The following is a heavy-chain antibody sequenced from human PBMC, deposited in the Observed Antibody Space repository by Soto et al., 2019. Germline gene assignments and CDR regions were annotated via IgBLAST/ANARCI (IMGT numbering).Heavy chain of an antibody. CDR1: GFTFSSYG. D-gene: IGHD4-4*01. Sequence: GGSLRLSCAASGFTFSSYGMHWVRQAPGKGLEWAAVISYDGSNKYYADSVKGRFTISRDNSKNTLYLQMNSLRAEDTAVYYCAKGVYRYYFDYWGQGTLVTVSS. J-gene: IGHJ4*02. CDR2: ISYDGSNK. V-gene: IGHV3-30*18. CDR3: AKGVYRYYFDY.